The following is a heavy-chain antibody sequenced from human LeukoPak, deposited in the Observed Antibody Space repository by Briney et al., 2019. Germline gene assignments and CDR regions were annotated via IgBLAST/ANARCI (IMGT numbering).Heavy chain of an antibody. CDR3: ATRRAGTSWYGVFDY. D-gene: IGHD3-10*01. CDR1: GGSINSHY. Sequence: SETLSLTCSVSGGSINSHYWSWIRQPPGKRLEWIGYIFNTGNTNYNPSIGSRVTMSVDASRDQFFLRLSSVTAGDTAIYYCATRRAGTSWYGVFDYWSQGTLVTVSS. V-gene: IGHV4-59*11. J-gene: IGHJ4*02. CDR2: IFNTGNT.